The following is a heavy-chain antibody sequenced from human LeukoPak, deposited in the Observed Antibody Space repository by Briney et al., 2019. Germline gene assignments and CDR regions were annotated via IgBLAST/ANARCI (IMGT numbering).Heavy chain of an antibody. V-gene: IGHV3-23*01. Sequence: GGSLRLSCAASGFIFTNYAMTWVRQAPGKGLEWVSTISGSGGRTYYADSVRGRFTISRDNSKNTLNLQMNSLRAEDTAEYYCAKDRTYCSSTNCYGTYYFDYWGQGTLVTVSS. J-gene: IGHJ4*02. CDR3: AKDRTYCSSTNCYGTYYFDY. CDR1: GFIFTNYA. D-gene: IGHD2-2*01. CDR2: ISGSGGRT.